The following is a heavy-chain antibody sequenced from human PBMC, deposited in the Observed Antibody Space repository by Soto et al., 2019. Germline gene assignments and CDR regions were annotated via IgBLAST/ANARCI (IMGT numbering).Heavy chain of an antibody. CDR1: GFTLSGYA. J-gene: IGHJ6*03. D-gene: IGHD6-6*01. V-gene: IGHV3-64*01. Sequence: XXSLRLSFAASGFTLSGYAMHWVPQAPGKGLEYVSGISSNGVGTYYANSVQGRFTISRDNSKNTVYLQMGSLRPEDMAVYYCARRARPDFYYMDVWGQGTTVTVSS. CDR3: ARRARPDFYYMDV. CDR2: ISSNGVGT.